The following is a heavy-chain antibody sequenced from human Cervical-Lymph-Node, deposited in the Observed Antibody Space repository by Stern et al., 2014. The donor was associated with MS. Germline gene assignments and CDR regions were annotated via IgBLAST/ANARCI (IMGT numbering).Heavy chain of an antibody. J-gene: IGHJ3*02. CDR1: GGSITGYY. Sequence: QVQLQESGPGLVKASETLSLTCTVSGGSITGYYWCWIRQPPGKGLEWIGHIYYFGSTSYNPTLKGRFGTSLDTSKTNFSLTLYSMTAADTAVYYCARGDRGAFDIWGQGTVVTVSS. D-gene: IGHD2-15*01. CDR3: ARGDRGAFDI. V-gene: IGHV4-59*08. CDR2: IYYFGST.